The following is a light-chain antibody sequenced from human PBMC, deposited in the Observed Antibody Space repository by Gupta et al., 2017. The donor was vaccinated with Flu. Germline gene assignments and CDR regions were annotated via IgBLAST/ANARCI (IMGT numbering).Light chain of an antibody. V-gene: IGKV3-11*01. Sequence: EIVLTQSPATLSLSPGERATLSCRASQSVSSYLAWYQQKPGQAPRLLIYDASNRATGIPARFSGSGYGTDFTLTISSREPEDFAVYYCQQRSNWPHHTFGQGTKMEIK. CDR3: QQRSNWPHHT. CDR1: QSVSSY. J-gene: IGKJ2*01. CDR2: DAS.